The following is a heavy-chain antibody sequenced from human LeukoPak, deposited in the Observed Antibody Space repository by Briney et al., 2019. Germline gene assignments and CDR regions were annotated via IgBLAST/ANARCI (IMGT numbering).Heavy chain of an antibody. D-gene: IGHD7-27*01. CDR2: INHSGST. CDR1: GGSFSGYY. V-gene: IGHV4-34*01. J-gene: IGHJ4*02. CDR3: ARLDWGSGDY. Sequence: SETLSLTCAVYGGSFSGYYWSWIRQPPGKGLEWIGEINHSGSTNYNPSLKSRVTISVDTSKNQSSLKLSSVTAADTAVYYCARLDWGSGDYWGQGTLVTVSS.